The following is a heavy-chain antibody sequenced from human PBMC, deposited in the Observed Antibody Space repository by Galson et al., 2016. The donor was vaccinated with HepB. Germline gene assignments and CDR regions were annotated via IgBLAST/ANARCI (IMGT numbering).Heavy chain of an antibody. CDR1: GYTLTSYF. J-gene: IGHJ4*02. Sequence: SVKVSCKVSGYTLTSYFMHWVRQAPGQGLEWLGIINPSTGTTGYAQKFQGRVTMTSDTSTSTVYMELSSLRSEDTAVFYCARDWSVGITIVRGRSFDFWGQGTLVTVSS. D-gene: IGHD3-10*01. CDR3: ARDWSVGITIVRGRSFDF. CDR2: INPSTGTT. V-gene: IGHV1-46*01.